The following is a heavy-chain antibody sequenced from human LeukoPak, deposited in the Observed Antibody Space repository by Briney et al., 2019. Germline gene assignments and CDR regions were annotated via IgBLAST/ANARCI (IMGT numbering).Heavy chain of an antibody. D-gene: IGHD3-22*01. CDR2: IYYSGST. J-gene: IGHJ4*02. Sequence: SETLSLTCTVSGGSISSYYWSWIRQPPGKGLEWIGYIYYSGSTNYNPSLKSRVTISVDTSKNQFSLKLSSVTAADTAVYYCARALNYYDSSGYYPFDYWGQGTLVTVPS. V-gene: IGHV4-59*01. CDR3: ARALNYYDSSGYYPFDY. CDR1: GGSISSYY.